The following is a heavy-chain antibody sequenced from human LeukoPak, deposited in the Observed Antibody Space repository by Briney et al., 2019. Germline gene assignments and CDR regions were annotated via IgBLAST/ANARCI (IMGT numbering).Heavy chain of an antibody. CDR1: GFTFNNYA. CDR2: ISGDGVSP. V-gene: IGHV3-23*01. CDR3: AKDYCTNGVCSKDY. Sequence: PGGSLRLSCAASGFTFNNYALTWVRQTPGKGLECVSAISGDGVSPYYADSVRGRFTISRDNSKNTLYLQMNSLRAEDTAVYYCAKDYCTNGVCSKDYWGQGTLVTVSS. J-gene: IGHJ4*02. D-gene: IGHD2-8*01.